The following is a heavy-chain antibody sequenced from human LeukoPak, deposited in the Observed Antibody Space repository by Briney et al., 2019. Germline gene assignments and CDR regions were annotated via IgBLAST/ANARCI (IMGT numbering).Heavy chain of an antibody. D-gene: IGHD3-22*01. CDR2: ISYDGSNK. V-gene: IGHV3-30*18. Sequence: GGSLRLSCAASGFIFSSYGMHWVRQAPGKGLEWVAVISYDGSNKYYADSVKGRFTISRDNSKNTLYLQMNSLRAEDTAVYYCAKARYYYDSSGYMALYYFDYWGQGTLVTVSS. CDR1: GFIFSSYG. CDR3: AKARYYYDSSGYMALYYFDY. J-gene: IGHJ4*02.